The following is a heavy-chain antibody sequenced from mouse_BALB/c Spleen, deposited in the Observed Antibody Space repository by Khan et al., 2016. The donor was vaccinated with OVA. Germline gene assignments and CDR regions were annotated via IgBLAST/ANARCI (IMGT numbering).Heavy chain of an antibody. D-gene: IGHD2-14*01. Sequence: EVQLQESGPSLVKPSQTLSLTCSVTGDSITSGYWNWIRKFPGNKLEYMGHISYSGSTYYNPSLKSRISTTRDTSKNQYYLQLNFVTSEDTATYYCARWNYRTDGYFDNWDQGTTLTVSS. CDR3: ARWNYRTDGYFDN. CDR2: ISYSGST. J-gene: IGHJ2*01. V-gene: IGHV3-8*02. CDR1: GDSITSGY.